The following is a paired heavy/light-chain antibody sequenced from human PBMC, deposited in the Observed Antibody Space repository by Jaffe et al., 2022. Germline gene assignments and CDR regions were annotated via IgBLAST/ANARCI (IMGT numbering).Heavy chain of an antibody. Sequence: QVQLQESGPGLVKPSETLSLTCTVSGGSISSYYWSWIRQPPGKGLEWIGYIYYSGSTNYNPSLKSRVTISVDTSKNQFSLKLSSVTAADTAVYYCARDWGDYDILTGYYIWGWFDPWGQGTLVTVSS. V-gene: IGHV4-59*01. CDR2: IYYSGST. CDR1: GGSISSYY. J-gene: IGHJ5*02. CDR3: ARDWGDYDILTGYYIWGWFDP. D-gene: IGHD3-9*01.
Light chain of an antibody. CDR2: EVS. CDR3: SSYAGSNRGVV. J-gene: IGLJ2*01. Sequence: QSALTQPPSASGSPGQSVTISCTGTSSDVGGYNYVSWYQQHPGKAPKLMIYEVSKRPSGVPDRFSGSKSGNTASLTVSGLQAEDEADYYCSSYAGSNRGVVFGGGTKLTVL. CDR1: SSDVGGYNY. V-gene: IGLV2-8*01.